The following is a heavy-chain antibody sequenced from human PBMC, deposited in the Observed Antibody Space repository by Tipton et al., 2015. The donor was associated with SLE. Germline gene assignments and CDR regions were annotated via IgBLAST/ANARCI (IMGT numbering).Heavy chain of an antibody. CDR1: AFTFSSYA. CDR3: AKGVGPRSDAFDI. V-gene: IGHV3-23*01. CDR2: ISGSGGST. J-gene: IGHJ3*02. D-gene: IGHD3-16*01. Sequence: SLRLSCAASAFTFSSYAMSWVRQAPGKGLEWVSAISGSGGSTYYADSVKGRFTISRDNSKNTLYLQMNSLRAEDTAVYYCAKGVGPRSDAFDIWGQGTMVTVSS.